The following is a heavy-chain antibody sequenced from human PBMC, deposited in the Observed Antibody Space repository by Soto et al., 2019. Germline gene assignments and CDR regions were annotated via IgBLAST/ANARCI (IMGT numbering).Heavy chain of an antibody. CDR1: GFTFSDYY. D-gene: IGHD3-16*01. V-gene: IGHV3-11*05. CDR2: ISSSSSYT. J-gene: IGHJ4*02. CDR3: ARVSRGELHYFDY. Sequence: QVQLVESGGGLVKPGGSLRLSCAAYGFTFSDYYMSWIRQAPGMGVECVSYISSSSSYTNYADSVKGRFTIFRDNAKNSLYLQMNSLRAEDTAVYYCARVSRGELHYFDYWGQGTLVTVSS.